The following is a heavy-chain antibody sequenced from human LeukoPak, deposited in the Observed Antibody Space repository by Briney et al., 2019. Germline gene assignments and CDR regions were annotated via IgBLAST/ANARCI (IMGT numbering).Heavy chain of an antibody. CDR1: GYTFTSYG. D-gene: IGHD3-9*01. Sequence: ASVKVSCKASGYTFTSYGISWVRQAPGQGLEWMGWISAYNGNTNYAQKLQGRVTMTTDTSTSTAYMELRSQRSDDTAVYYCARAKGYDDILTGYRYYYYGMDVWGQGTTVTVSS. CDR2: ISAYNGNT. V-gene: IGHV1-18*01. CDR3: ARAKGYDDILTGYRYYYYGMDV. J-gene: IGHJ6*02.